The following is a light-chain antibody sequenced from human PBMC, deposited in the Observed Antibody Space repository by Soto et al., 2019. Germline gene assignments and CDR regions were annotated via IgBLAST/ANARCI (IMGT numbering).Light chain of an antibody. CDR1: QSIITW. CDR2: DVS. CDR3: RHDNGYSQA. V-gene: IGKV1-5*01. Sequence: PMAKPPYIVSAYVGDSVTITCRGSQSIITWLAWYLPRPGKAPKIQIYDVSSLQSGDPSRRNDYGPRTEYTLTIISLQPDDIGTHYCRHDNGYSQAFSQVTKAAIK. J-gene: IGKJ1*01.